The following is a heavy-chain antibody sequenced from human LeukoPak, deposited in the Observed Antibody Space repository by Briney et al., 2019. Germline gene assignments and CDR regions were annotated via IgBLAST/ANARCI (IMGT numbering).Heavy chain of an antibody. V-gene: IGHV1-18*01. CDR2: ISAYNGNT. D-gene: IGHD3-22*01. Sequence: ASVKVSCKASGCTFTSYGISWVRQAPGQGLEWMGWISAYNGNTNYAQKLQGRVIMTTDTSTSTAYMELRSLRSDDTAVYYCARGPPNTYYYDSSGYPWGQGTLVTVSS. J-gene: IGHJ5*02. CDR3: ARGPPNTYYYDSSGYP. CDR1: GCTFTSYG.